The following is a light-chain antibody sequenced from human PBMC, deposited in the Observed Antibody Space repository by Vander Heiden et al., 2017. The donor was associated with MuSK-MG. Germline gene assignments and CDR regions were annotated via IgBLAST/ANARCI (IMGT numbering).Light chain of an antibody. V-gene: IGLV2-14*01. CDR2: DDS. CDR3: SSYTSSSTPDV. J-gene: IGLJ1*01. Sequence: SALPHPASVSGSPGQSITISCPGTRSYVGGYNYVSWYPQHPGKATKLMIYDDSNRPSGVSNRFSGSKSGNTASLTISGLKAEDEAEYYCSSYTSSSTPDVFGTGTKVTVL. CDR1: RSYVGGYNY.